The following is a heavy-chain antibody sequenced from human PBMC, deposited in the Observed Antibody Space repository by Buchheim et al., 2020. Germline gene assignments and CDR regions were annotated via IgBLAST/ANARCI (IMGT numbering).Heavy chain of an antibody. J-gene: IGHJ4*02. V-gene: IGHV4-4*02. CDR3: ARLAATWYYFDD. D-gene: IGHD2-15*01. CDR1: GDSISSSNW. CDR2: FYHSGSP. Sequence: QVQLQESGPGLVKPSGTLSLTCAVSGDSISSSNWWSWVRQPPGKGLEWIGEFYHSGSPNYNPSLKSRVTISLDKSKKHFSLKLNSVTAADTAVYYCARLAATWYYFDDWGQGTL.